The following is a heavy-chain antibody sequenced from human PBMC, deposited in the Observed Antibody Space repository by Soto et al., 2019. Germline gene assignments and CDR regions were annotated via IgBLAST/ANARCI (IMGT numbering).Heavy chain of an antibody. CDR3: TSEPRYYFDS. CDR2: IRSKANSYAT. J-gene: IGHJ4*02. V-gene: IGHV3-73*01. CDR1: GFPFSGSA. Sequence: PGGSLRLSCAASGFPFSGSAMXWVRQASGKGLEWVGRIRSKANSYATAYAASVKGRFTISRDDSKNTAYLQMNSLKTEDTAVYYCTSEPRYYFDSWGQGTLVTVSS.